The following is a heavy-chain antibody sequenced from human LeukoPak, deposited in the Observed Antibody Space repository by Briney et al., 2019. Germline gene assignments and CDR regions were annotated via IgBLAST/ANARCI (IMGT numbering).Heavy chain of an antibody. Sequence: PGGSLRLSCAASGFTFSRYSMNWVRQAPGKGLEWVSSISSSSSYIYYADSVKGRFTISRDNAKNSLYLQMNSLRAEDTAVYYCARVRSGSSGWYPISLAWHGYGMDVWGQGTTVTVSS. J-gene: IGHJ6*02. CDR1: GFTFSRYS. V-gene: IGHV3-21*01. CDR3: ARVRSGSSGWYPISLAWHGYGMDV. D-gene: IGHD6-19*01. CDR2: ISSSSSYI.